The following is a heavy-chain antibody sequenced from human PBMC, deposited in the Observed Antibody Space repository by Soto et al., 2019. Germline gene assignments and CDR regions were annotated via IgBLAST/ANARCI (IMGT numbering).Heavy chain of an antibody. J-gene: IGHJ6*02. CDR3: ARWYSGSSGMDV. Sequence: EVQLVESGGGLVQPGGSLRLSCAASGFSFSTYWMAWVRQAPGKGLEWVANIKEDGSEKYSVDSVEGRFSISRDNAKHSLYLHMNSLRAEDTAVYYCARWYSGSSGMDVWGQGTTVTVSS. D-gene: IGHD6-6*01. V-gene: IGHV3-7*01. CDR2: IKEDGSEK. CDR1: GFSFSTYW.